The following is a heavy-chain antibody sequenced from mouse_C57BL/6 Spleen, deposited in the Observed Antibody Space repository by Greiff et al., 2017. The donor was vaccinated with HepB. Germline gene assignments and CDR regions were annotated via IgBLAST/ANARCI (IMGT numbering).Heavy chain of an antibody. J-gene: IGHJ3*01. CDR1: GYTFTDYE. D-gene: IGHD3-2*02. CDR3: TVPTAQVPWFAY. V-gene: IGHV1-15*01. CDR2: IDPETGGT. Sequence: VQLQESGAELVRPGASVTLSCKASGYTFTDYEMHWVKQTPVHGLEWIGAIDPETGGTAYNQKFKGKAILTADKASSTAYMELRSLTSEDSAVYYCTVPTAQVPWFAYWGQGTLVTVSA.